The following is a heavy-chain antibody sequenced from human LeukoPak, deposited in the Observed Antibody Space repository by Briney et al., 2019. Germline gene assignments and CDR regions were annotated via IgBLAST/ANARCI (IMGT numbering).Heavy chain of an antibody. CDR1: GFTFSIYA. V-gene: IGHV3-30*14. CDR3: PRRWSFDY. Sequence: GGSLRLYFAASGFTFSIYAMHWVRQAPGKGLEWGALISYDESDKYYTEPVNGRSTISIGNSNHTPVLQITSLRDEDTELFYVPRRWSFDYWRQGPLLRVSS. CDR2: ISYDESDK. D-gene: IGHD2-8*01. J-gene: IGHJ4*02.